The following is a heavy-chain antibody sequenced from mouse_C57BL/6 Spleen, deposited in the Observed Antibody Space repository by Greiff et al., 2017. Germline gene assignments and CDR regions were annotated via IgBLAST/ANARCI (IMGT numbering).Heavy chain of an antibody. CDR1: GYTFTGYW. Sequence: QVQLKESGAELMKPGASVKLSCKATGYTFTGYWIEWVKQRPGHGLEWIGEILPGSGSTNYNEKFKGKATFTADTSSNTAYMQLSSLTTEDSAIYYCARCPLYDYDEAWFAYWGQGTLVTVSA. V-gene: IGHV1-9*01. D-gene: IGHD2-4*01. CDR2: ILPGSGST. J-gene: IGHJ3*01. CDR3: ARCPLYDYDEAWFAY.